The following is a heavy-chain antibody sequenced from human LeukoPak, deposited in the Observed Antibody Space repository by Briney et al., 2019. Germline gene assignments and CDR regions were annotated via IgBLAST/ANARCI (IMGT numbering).Heavy chain of an antibody. CDR3: ARCRGIAVPRYNWFDP. CDR1: GGSITTYY. CDR2: IYYSGST. D-gene: IGHD6-19*01. V-gene: IGHV4-59*12. J-gene: IGHJ5*02. Sequence: SETLSLTCTVSGGSITTYYWSWIRQPPGKGLEWIGYIYYSGSTNYNPSLESRVSISVDTSKNQFSLKLSSVTAADTAVYYCARCRGIAVPRYNWFDPWGQGTLVTVSS.